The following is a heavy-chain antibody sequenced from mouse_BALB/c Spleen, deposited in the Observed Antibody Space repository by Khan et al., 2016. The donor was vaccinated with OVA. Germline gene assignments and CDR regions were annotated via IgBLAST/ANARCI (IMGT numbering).Heavy chain of an antibody. V-gene: IGHV1-4*01. J-gene: IGHJ3*01. D-gene: IGHD2-5*01. CDR2: INPSSGYT. CDR1: GYTFTSYT. CDR3: ARLGYSNYGFSY. Sequence: QVQLKQSGAELARPGASVKMSCKASGYTFTSYTMHWVKQRPGQGLEWIGYINPSSGYTNYNQKFKDKATLTADKSSSTAYMQLSSLTSEDSAVYYCARLGYSNYGFSYWGQGTLVTVSA.